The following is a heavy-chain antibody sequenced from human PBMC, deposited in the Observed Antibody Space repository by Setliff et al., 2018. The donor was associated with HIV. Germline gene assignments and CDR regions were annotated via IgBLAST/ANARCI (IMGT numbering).Heavy chain of an antibody. CDR1: GGSISRGGYY. J-gene: IGHJ6*03. Sequence: SETLSLTCTVSGGSISRGGYYWSWIRQHPGKGLEWIGYIYYTGSTYYNPSLKSRVTISVDTSENQFSLKLNSVTAADTAVYYCAREGWSDHYYYYMDVWDKGTTVTVSS. CDR3: AREGWSDHYYYYMDV. CDR2: IYYTGST. V-gene: IGHV4-31*03. D-gene: IGHD2-15*01.